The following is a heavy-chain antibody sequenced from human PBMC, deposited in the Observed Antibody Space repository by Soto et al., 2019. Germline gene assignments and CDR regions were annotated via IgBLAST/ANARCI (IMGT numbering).Heavy chain of an antibody. CDR2: IDWDDDK. CDR3: ARTEYSYGPFDY. D-gene: IGHD5-18*01. V-gene: IGHV2-70*11. J-gene: IGHJ4*02. CDR1: GFSLSTSGMC. Sequence: SGPTLVNPTQTLTLTCTFSGFSLSTSGMCVSGIRQPPGKALEWLARIDWDDDKYYSTSLKTRLTISKDTSKNQVVLTMTNMDPVDTATYYCARTEYSYGPFDYWGQGTLVTVSS.